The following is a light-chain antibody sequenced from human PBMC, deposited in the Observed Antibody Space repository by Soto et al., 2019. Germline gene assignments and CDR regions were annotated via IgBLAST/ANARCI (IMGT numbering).Light chain of an antibody. CDR3: TSHAGSINLV. CDR2: EVS. V-gene: IGLV2-8*01. Sequence: QSALTQPPSASGSPGQSVTISCTGTSSDIGAYNYVSWYQQHPGKAPKLMIYEVSERPSGVPDRFSGSKSGNTASLTVSGLQAEDEADYYCTSHAGSINLVFGGGTKLTVL. J-gene: IGLJ2*01. CDR1: SSDIGAYNY.